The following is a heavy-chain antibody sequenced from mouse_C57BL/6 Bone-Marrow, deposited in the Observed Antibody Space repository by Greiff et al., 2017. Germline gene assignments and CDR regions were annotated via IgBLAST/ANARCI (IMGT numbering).Heavy chain of an antibody. CDR3: ARLEFDGSSGDWYFDV. Sequence: VQLVESGPELVKPGASVKLSCKASGYTFTSYDINWVKQRPGQGLEWIGWIYPRDGSTKYNEKFQGKATLTVDTSSSTASMELHSLTSADSAVYFCARLEFDGSSGDWYFDVWGTGTTVTVSS. D-gene: IGHD1-1*01. J-gene: IGHJ1*03. V-gene: IGHV1-85*01. CDR2: IYPRDGST. CDR1: GYTFTSYD.